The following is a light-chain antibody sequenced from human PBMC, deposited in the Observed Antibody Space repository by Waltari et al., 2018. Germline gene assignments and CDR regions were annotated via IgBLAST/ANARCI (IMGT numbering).Light chain of an antibody. J-gene: IGKJ5*01. CDR2: GAS. CDR3: QQYNNWPPSIT. Sequence: EIVMTQSPATLSVSPGERATLYCRASQSVSSNLAWYQQKPGQAPRLLIYGASTRATGIPARFSGSGSGTEFTLTISSLQSADFAVYYCQQYNNWPPSITFGQGTRLEIK. V-gene: IGKV3-15*01. CDR1: QSVSSN.